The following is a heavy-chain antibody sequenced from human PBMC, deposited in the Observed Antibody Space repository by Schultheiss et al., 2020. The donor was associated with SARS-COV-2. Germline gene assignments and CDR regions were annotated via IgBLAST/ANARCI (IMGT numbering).Heavy chain of an antibody. V-gene: IGHV4-4*02. Sequence: SETLSLTCAVSGGSISSSNWWSWVRQPPGKGLEWIGEIYHSGSTYYSPSLKSRVTISLDTSKKQFSLKLISVTAADTAVYYCATGYDNSGMRPPDVFDIWGQGTMVTVSS. CDR3: ATGYDNSGMRPPDVFDI. D-gene: IGHD3-22*01. J-gene: IGHJ3*02. CDR2: IYHSGST. CDR1: GGSISSSNW.